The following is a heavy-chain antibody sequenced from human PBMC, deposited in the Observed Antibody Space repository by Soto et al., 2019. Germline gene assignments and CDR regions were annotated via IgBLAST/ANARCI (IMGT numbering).Heavy chain of an antibody. CDR1: GVSISSSNW. J-gene: IGHJ4*02. V-gene: IGHV4-4*02. CDR3: ARRWGTYFDF. CDR2: IYHSGST. Sequence: SETLSLTCAVSGVSISSSNWWGWIRQPPGKGLEWIGEIYHSGSTNYNPSLKSRVTISVDTSKNQFSLKLSSVTAADTAVYYCARRWGTYFDFWGQGTLVTVS. D-gene: IGHD7-27*01.